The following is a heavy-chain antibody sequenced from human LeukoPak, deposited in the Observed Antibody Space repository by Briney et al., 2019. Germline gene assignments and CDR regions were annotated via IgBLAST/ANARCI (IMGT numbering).Heavy chain of an antibody. Sequence: GGSLRLSCAASGFTFSNAWMSWVRQAPGKGLEWVGRTRDKARGYTTEYAASVEGRFTISRDDSKTLVYLQMNSLKTEDTAVYFCARDGAAGDNSAFDIWGQGTVVTVSS. V-gene: IGHV3-72*01. CDR3: ARDGAAGDNSAFDI. CDR1: GFTFSNAW. CDR2: TRDKARGYTT. J-gene: IGHJ3*02. D-gene: IGHD6-25*01.